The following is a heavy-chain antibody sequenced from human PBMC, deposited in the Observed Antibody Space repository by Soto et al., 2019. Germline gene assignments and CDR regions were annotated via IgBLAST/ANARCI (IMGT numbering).Heavy chain of an antibody. CDR2: IYYTGST. CDR1: GGSISSGGYY. Sequence: QVQLQESGPGLVKPSQTLSLTCTVSGGSISSGGYYWSWIRQHPGKGLEWIGYIYYTGSTYYNPSLKSRVTISVDTSKNQFSLKLSAVTAADTVVYYCARDEEVNYSDYGGSDYYYGMDVWGQGTTVTVSS. CDR3: ARDEEVNYSDYGGSDYYYGMDV. V-gene: IGHV4-31*03. D-gene: IGHD4-17*01. J-gene: IGHJ6*02.